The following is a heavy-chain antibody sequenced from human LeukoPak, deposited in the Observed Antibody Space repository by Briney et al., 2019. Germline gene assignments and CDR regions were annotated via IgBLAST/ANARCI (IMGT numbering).Heavy chain of an antibody. CDR1: GGSISSGGYS. J-gene: IGHJ2*01. CDR3: ARDGAAVTTTEWYFDL. CDR2: IYHSGST. Sequence: PSQTLSLTCAVSGGSISSGGYSWSWIRQPPGKGLEWIGYIYHSGSTYYNPSLKSRVTISVDRSKNQFSLKLSSVTAADTAVYYCARDGAAVTTTEWYFDLWGRGTLVTVSS. V-gene: IGHV4-30-2*01. D-gene: IGHD4-17*01.